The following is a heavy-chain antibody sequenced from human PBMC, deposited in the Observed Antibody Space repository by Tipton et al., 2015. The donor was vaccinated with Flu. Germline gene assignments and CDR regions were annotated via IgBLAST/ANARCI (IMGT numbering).Heavy chain of an antibody. CDR2: INYDGSEK. J-gene: IGHJ4*02. CDR1: GFIFSDYW. Sequence: VQLVQSGGGLVQPGGSLRLSCAASGFIFSDYWMAWVRQAPGKGLEWVANINYDGSEKYYVDSVKGRFTISRDNAKNSLYLQMNSLRAEDTAVYYCVRDKYSNSPLGSLFDYWGQGTLVTVSS. D-gene: IGHD3-10*01. V-gene: IGHV3-7*01. CDR3: VRDKYSNSPLGSLFDY.